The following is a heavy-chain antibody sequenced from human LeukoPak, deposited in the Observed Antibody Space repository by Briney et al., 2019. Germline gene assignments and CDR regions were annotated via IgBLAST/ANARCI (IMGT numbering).Heavy chain of an antibody. J-gene: IGHJ5*02. CDR3: ARLRMDSWHAMTWGCFDP. Sequence: VASVKVSCKASGYTFTSYGISWVRQAPGQGLEWMGWINPNSGGTNYAQKFQGRVTMTRDTSISTAYMELSSLRSDDTAVYYCARLRMDSWHAMTWGCFDPWGQGTLVTVSS. CDR2: INPNSGGT. V-gene: IGHV1-2*02. CDR1: GYTFTSYG. D-gene: IGHD3-16*01.